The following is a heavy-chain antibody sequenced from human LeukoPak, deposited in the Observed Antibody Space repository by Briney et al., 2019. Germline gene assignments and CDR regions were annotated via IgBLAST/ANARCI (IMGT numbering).Heavy chain of an antibody. V-gene: IGHV4-34*01. CDR2: INHSGST. CDR1: GGSFSGYY. D-gene: IGHD3-10*01. CDR3: ASLGVVRGVISSYYYYGMDV. J-gene: IGHJ6*02. Sequence: SETLSLTCAVYGGSFSGYYWSWIRQPPGKGLEWIGEINHSGSTNYNPSLKSRVTISVDTSKNQFSLKLSSVTAADTAVYYCASLGVVRGVISSYYYYGMDVWGQGTTVTVSS.